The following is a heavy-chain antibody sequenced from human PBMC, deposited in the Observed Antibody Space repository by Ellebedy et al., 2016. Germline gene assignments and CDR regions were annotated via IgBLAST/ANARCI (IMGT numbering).Heavy chain of an antibody. V-gene: IGHV4-38-2*02. CDR3: ARGVRGYSGYDPGDAFDI. J-gene: IGHJ3*02. D-gene: IGHD5-12*01. CDR1: GYSISSGYY. Sequence: GSLRLSCTVSGYSISSGYYWGWIRPPPGKGLEWIGSIYHSGSTYYNPSLKSRVTISVDTSKNQFSLKLSSVTAADTAVYYCARGVRGYSGYDPGDAFDIWGQGTMVTVSS. CDR2: IYHSGST.